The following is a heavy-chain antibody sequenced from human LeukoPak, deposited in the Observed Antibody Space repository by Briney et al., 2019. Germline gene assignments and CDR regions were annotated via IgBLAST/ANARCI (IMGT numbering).Heavy chain of an antibody. V-gene: IGHV4-59*12. CDR1: GGSISSYY. Sequence: PSETLSLTCTVSGGSISSYYWSWIRQPPGKGLEWIGYIYYSGSTNYNPSLKSRVTISVDTSKNQFSLKLSSVTAADTAVYYCAREGLDSSGYRFDYWGQGTLVTVSS. D-gene: IGHD3-22*01. CDR3: AREGLDSSGYRFDY. CDR2: IYYSGST. J-gene: IGHJ4*02.